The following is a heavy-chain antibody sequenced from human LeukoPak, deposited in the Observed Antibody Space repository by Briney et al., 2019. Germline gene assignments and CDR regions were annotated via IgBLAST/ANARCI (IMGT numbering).Heavy chain of an antibody. D-gene: IGHD1-26*01. CDR1: GYTFTSYD. V-gene: IGHV1-8*01. CDR2: MNPNSGNT. Sequence: ASVKVSCKASGYTFTSYDINWVRQATGQGLEWTGWMNPNSGNTGCAQKFQGRVTMTRNTSISTAYMELSSLRSEDTAVYYCARHRYSGSYSDYWGQEPWSPSPQ. CDR3: ARHRYSGSYSDY. J-gene: IGHJ4*01.